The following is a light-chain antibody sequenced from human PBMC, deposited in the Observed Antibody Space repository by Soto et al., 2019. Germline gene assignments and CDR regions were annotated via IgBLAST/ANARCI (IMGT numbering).Light chain of an antibody. CDR2: QDS. V-gene: IGLV3-1*01. Sequence: SYELTPPPSVSVSPGQTASITSSGDKLGDKYACWYQQKPGQSPVLVIYQDSKRPSGIPERFSGSNSGNTATLTISGTQAMDEADYYCQAWDSRTVVFGGGTKVTVL. CDR1: KLGDKY. CDR3: QAWDSRTVV. J-gene: IGLJ2*01.